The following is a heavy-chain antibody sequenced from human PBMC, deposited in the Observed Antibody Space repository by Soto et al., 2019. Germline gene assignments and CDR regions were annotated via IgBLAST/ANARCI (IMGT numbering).Heavy chain of an antibody. J-gene: IGHJ4*02. V-gene: IGHV3-23*01. Sequence: GGSLRLSCAASGFTFSSYAMSWVRQAPGKGLEWVSAISGSGGSTYYADSVKGRFTISRDNSKNTLYLQMNSLRAEDTAVYYCAKQGSSVFLARPSSYPVDYWGQGTLVTVFS. D-gene: IGHD6-6*01. CDR2: ISGSGGST. CDR3: AKQGSSVFLARPSSYPVDY. CDR1: GFTFSSYA.